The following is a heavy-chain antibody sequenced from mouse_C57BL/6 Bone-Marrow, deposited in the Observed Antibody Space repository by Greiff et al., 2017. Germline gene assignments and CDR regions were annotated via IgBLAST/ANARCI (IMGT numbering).Heavy chain of an antibody. J-gene: IGHJ1*03. Sequence: EVQLVESGGGLVKPGGSLKLSCAASGFTFSDYGMHWVRQAPEKGLEWVAYISSGSSTIYYADTVKGRFTISRDNAKNTLFLQMTSLRSEDTAMYYCAREIYYDYYWYFDVWGTGTTVTVSS. CDR1: GFTFSDYG. V-gene: IGHV5-17*01. CDR3: AREIYYDYYWYFDV. CDR2: ISSGSSTI. D-gene: IGHD2-4*01.